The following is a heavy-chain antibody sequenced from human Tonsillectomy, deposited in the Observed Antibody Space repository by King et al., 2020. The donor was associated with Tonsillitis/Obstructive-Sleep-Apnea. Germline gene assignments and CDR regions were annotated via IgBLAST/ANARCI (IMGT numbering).Heavy chain of an antibody. CDR1: GGTFSSYA. CDR3: ARERGGAGSGASNWFDP. Sequence: QLVQSGAEVKKPGSSVKVSCKASGGTFSSYAISWVRQAPGQGLEWMGRIFPFVDMAQHAQRFARRFQDRVSITADTPTSTAYMELSSLRSEDTAVYYWARERGGAGSGASNWFDPGGRGPLVPVSS. CDR2: IFPFVDMA. D-gene: IGHD3-10*01. V-gene: IGHV1-69*04. J-gene: IGHJ5*02.